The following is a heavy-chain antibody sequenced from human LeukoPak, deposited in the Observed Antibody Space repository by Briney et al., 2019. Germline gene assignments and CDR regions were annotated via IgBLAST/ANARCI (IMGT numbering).Heavy chain of an antibody. CDR2: INQDGSEK. CDR3: ARDRGCFDA. CDR1: GFTFNNSW. V-gene: IGHV3-7*04. J-gene: IGHJ5*02. Sequence: GGSLRLSCAASGFTFNNSWMTWVRQAPGKGLEWVAKINQDGSEKYYEDSVQGRFTISRDNANKSLYLQMNSLRAEDTAVYYCARDRGCFDAWGQGTLVTVSS. D-gene: IGHD3-10*01.